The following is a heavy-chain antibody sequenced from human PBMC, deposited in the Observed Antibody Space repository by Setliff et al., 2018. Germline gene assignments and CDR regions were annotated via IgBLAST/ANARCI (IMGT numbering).Heavy chain of an antibody. D-gene: IGHD3-22*01. CDR1: GYSFTSYW. J-gene: IGHJ6*02. CDR3: ARYDSSGYHYYYGMYV. V-gene: IGHV5-51*01. CDR2: IYPGDSDT. Sequence: GESLKISCKGSGYSFTSYWIGWVRQMPGKGLEWMGIIYPGDSDTRYSPSFQGQVTISADKSISTAYLQWSSLKASDTAMYYCARYDSSGYHYYYGMYVWGQGTTVTVSS.